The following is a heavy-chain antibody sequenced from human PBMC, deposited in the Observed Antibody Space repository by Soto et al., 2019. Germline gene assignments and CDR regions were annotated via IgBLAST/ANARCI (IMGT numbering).Heavy chain of an antibody. J-gene: IGHJ4*02. D-gene: IGHD3-10*01. CDR3: ARRRGRVRGDFDY. V-gene: IGHV4-39*01. CDR1: GGPISSSSYY. Sequence: PSETLSLPCTLSGGPISSSSYYWRGIRQPPGKGLEQIGSIYYSGTTSYNPPLKSRVTISVDTSKNQFSRKLSSVTAADTAVYDCARRRGRVRGDFDYWGQGTLVTVSS. CDR2: IYYSGTT.